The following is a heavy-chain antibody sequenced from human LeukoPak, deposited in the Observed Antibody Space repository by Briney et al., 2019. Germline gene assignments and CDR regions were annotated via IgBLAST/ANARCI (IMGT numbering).Heavy chain of an antibody. CDR3: ATAWSY. V-gene: IGHV3-74*01. CDR1: QFTFKNYW. D-gene: IGHD2-21*02. CDR2: ISPDGSST. J-gene: IGHJ4*02. Sequence: EGSLRLSCVASQFTFKNYWMHWVRQAPGRGLVWLSYISPDGSSTRYADSVRGRFTISRDNAKNTLYLQMNSLRAEDTAVYFCATAWSYWGQGTLVTVSS.